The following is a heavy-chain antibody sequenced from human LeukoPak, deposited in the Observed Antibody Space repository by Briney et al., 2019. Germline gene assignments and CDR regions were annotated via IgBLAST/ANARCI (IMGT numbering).Heavy chain of an antibody. CDR2: IIPMFGAA. Sequence: GASVKVSCKASGGTFSKFGLSWVRQAPGEGLEWMGGIIPMFGAANYAQKFQGRVTITTDESTTTAHMELISLTSDDTAVYFCATEGPNYYMDVWGKGTTVTVSS. CDR3: ATEGPNYYMDV. V-gene: IGHV1-69*05. CDR1: GGTFSKFG. J-gene: IGHJ6*03.